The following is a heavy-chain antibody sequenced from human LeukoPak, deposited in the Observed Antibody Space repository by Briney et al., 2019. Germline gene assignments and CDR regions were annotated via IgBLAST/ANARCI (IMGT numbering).Heavy chain of an antibody. J-gene: IGHJ4*02. D-gene: IGHD3-9*01. CDR3: ARENYDILTGSPNFDY. V-gene: IGHV3-7*01. CDR1: GFTFSSYW. Sequence: PGGSLRLSCAASGFTFSSYWMSWVRQAPGKGLEWVANIKQDGSEKYYVDSVKGRFTISRDNAKNSLYLQMNSLRAEDTAVYYCARENYDILTGSPNFDYWGQGTLVTVSS. CDR2: IKQDGSEK.